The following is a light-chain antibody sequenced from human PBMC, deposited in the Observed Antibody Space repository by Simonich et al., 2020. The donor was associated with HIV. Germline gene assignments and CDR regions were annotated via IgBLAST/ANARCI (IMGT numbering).Light chain of an antibody. CDR2: KVC. V-gene: IGKV2-30*01. CDR3: MQTTHWPIT. J-gene: IGKJ5*01. Sequence: VVMTQSPLSLPVTLGQSASFSCRSSQSLVYSDGNTYLSWFQHRPGQSPRLLIYKVCNGDSGVPDRFSGSGSGTDFTLKISRVEAGDVGVYYCMQTTHWPITFGQGTRLEIK. CDR1: QSLVYSDGNTY.